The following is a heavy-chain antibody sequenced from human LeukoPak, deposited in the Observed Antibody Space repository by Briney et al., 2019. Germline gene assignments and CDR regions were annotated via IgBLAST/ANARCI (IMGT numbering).Heavy chain of an antibody. D-gene: IGHD3-10*01. V-gene: IGHV4-30-2*01. CDR2: IYHSGST. Sequence: SETLSLTCSVSGGSISSGGYYWSWIRQPPGKGLEWIGYIYHSGSTYYNPSLKSRVTISVDRSKNQFSLKLSSVTAADTAVYYCATEGQSGAFDYWGQGTLVTVSS. CDR3: ATEGQSGAFDY. J-gene: IGHJ4*02. CDR1: GGSISSGGYY.